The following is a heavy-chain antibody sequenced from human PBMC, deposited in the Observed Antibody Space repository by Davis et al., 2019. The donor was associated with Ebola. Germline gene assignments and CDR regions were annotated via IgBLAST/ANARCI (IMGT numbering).Heavy chain of an antibody. J-gene: IGHJ6*02. CDR3: ARVYNSDWYTMALDI. V-gene: IGHV3-21*01. Sequence: GGSLRLSCAASGFSFSTYAMNWVRQAPGKGPEWVSSISSRSTYIDYADSVKGRFTISRDNAKNSLYLQMNSLRAEDTAIYYCARVYNSDWYTMALDIWGQGTTVTVSS. CDR2: ISSRSTYI. CDR1: GFSFSTYA. D-gene: IGHD6-19*01.